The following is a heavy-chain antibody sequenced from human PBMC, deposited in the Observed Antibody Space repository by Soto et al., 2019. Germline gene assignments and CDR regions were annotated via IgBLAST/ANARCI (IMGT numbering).Heavy chain of an antibody. CDR1: GYTFTGYY. CDR2: INPNSGGT. V-gene: IGHV1-2*02. Sequence: ASVKVSCKASGYTFTGYYMHWVRQAPGQGLEWMGWINPNSGGTNYAQKFQGRVTMTRDTSISTAYMELSRLRSDDTAVYYCARDLFSSSWYVFYYYYYGMDVWGQGTTVTV. D-gene: IGHD6-13*01. CDR3: ARDLFSSSWYVFYYYYYGMDV. J-gene: IGHJ6*02.